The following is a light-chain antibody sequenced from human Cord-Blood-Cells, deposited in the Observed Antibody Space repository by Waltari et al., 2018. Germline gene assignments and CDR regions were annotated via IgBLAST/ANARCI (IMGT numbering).Light chain of an antibody. CDR2: GAS. J-gene: IGKJ1*01. V-gene: IGKV3-15*01. CDR1: QSVSSN. CDR3: QQYNNWPPWT. Sequence: EIVMTQSPATLSVSPGERDTLSCRASQSVSSNLSWYQQTPGQAPRLLFYGASSRATGIPARFSGSGSGTEFTLTISSLQSEDFAVYYCQQYNNWPPWTFGQGTKVEIK.